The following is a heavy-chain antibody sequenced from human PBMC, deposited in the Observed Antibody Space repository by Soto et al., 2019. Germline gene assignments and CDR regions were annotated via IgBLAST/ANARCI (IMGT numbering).Heavy chain of an antibody. D-gene: IGHD6-13*01. CDR1: GFTFSTSA. V-gene: IGHV3-30-3*02. CDR2: ISYDGSSK. J-gene: IGHJ4*02. Sequence: QVQLVESGGGVVQPGRSLRVSCAASGFTFSTSAMHWVRQAPGKGLEWVAVISYDGSSKYYADSVKGRFTISRDNPKNTLYLQMNSLRAEDTAVYYCAKEFSKYSSSLGYWGQGTLVTVSS. CDR3: AKEFSKYSSSLGY.